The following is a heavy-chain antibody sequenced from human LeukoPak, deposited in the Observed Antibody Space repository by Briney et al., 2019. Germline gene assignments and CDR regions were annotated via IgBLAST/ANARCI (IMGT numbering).Heavy chain of an antibody. CDR3: ARVIVVVVAAIRGAFDI. V-gene: IGHV4-59*01. J-gene: IGHJ3*02. CDR1: GDSISSYY. Sequence: SETLSLTCTVSGDSISSYYWSWIRQPPGKGLEWIGYIYYSGSTKYNPSLKSRATISLDTSKNQFSLKLTSVAAADTAVYYCARVIVVVVAAIRGAFDIWGQGTMVTVSS. D-gene: IGHD2-15*01. CDR2: IYYSGST.